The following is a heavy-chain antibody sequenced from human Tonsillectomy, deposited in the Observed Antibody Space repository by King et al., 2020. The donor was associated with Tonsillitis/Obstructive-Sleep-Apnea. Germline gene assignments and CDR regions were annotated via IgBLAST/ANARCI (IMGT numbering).Heavy chain of an antibody. D-gene: IGHD2-21*02. Sequence: QLVQSGAEVKKPGFSVKVSCTASGGTFSNYAISWVRQAPGQGLEWMGGIIPLFGTTNYAQKFQGRVTITADESTSTAYMELSSLRSEDTAVYYCARLAVTDYMDVWGKGTTVTVSS. V-gene: IGHV1-69*01. CDR1: GGTFSNYA. CDR3: ARLAVTDYMDV. J-gene: IGHJ6*03. CDR2: IIPLFGTT.